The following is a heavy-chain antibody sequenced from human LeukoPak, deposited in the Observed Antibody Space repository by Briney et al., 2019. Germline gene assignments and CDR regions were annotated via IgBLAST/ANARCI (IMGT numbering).Heavy chain of an antibody. Sequence: PGRSLRLSCAVSGFTFSTYGMHWVRQAPGKGLDWVAVIWFDGSEKYYADAVKGRFTISRDNSKNTLHLQMDSLRAEDTAVYYCARAVGPFDYWGQGTLVTVSS. V-gene: IGHV3-33*01. D-gene: IGHD1-26*01. CDR1: GFTFSTYG. CDR2: IWFDGSEK. CDR3: ARAVGPFDY. J-gene: IGHJ4*02.